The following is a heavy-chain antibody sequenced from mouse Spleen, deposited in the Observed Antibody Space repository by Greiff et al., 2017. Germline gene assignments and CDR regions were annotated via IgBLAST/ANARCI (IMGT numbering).Heavy chain of an antibody. Sequence: VMLVESGPGLVAPSPSLSITCTVSGFSLTSYGVDWVRQSPGKGLEWLGVIWGGGSTNYNSALKSRLSISKDNSKSKVFLKMNRLQTDDTAVYYCASGDYDAGAWLAYWGQGTLVTVSA. CDR2: IWGGGST. CDR1: GFSLTSYG. D-gene: IGHD2-4*01. J-gene: IGHJ3*01. V-gene: IGHV2-6*01. CDR3: ASGDYDAGAWLAY.